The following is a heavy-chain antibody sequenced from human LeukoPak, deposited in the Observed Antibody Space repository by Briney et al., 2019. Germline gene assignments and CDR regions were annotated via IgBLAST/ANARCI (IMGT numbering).Heavy chain of an antibody. CDR2: IIPIFGTA. J-gene: IGHJ4*02. Sequence: SVKVSCKASGYTFTRYAINWLRQAPGQGLEWMGGIIPIFGTANYAQKFQGRVTITADESTSTAYLELSSLRSEDTAAYYCARVGYCSSTSCYYTFDYWGQGTLVTDSS. V-gene: IGHV1-69*13. D-gene: IGHD2-2*01. CDR3: ARVGYCSSTSCYYTFDY. CDR1: GYTFTRYA.